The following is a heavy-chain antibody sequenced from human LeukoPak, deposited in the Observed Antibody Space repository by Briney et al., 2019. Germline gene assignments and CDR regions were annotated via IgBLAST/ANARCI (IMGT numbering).Heavy chain of an antibody. CDR3: AKGTSSSWYPWGYFQH. J-gene: IGHJ1*01. CDR1: GFTFSNYA. V-gene: IGHV3-23*01. Sequence: GGSLRLSCAASGFTFSNYAMSWLRQAPGKGLEGVSYISSSGGSTYYADSVKGRFTISRDNSKNTLYLQMNSLRAEDTAVYYCAKGTSSSWYPWGYFQHWGQGTLVTVSS. CDR2: ISSSGGST. D-gene: IGHD6-13*01.